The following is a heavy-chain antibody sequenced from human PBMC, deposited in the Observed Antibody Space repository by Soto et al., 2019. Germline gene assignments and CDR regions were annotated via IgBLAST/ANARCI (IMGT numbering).Heavy chain of an antibody. CDR1: GFTFSSYA. CDR3: AREYFFDSSGNPPH. D-gene: IGHD3-22*01. Sequence: QVQLVESGGGVVQPGRSLRLSCAASGFTFSSYAMHWVRQAPGKGLEWVAVISSDGTIKYYADSVKGRLTISRDNSKNTLYLQMNSLRVEDTAVYYCAREYFFDSSGNPPHWGQGTLVTVSS. J-gene: IGHJ1*01. V-gene: IGHV3-30-3*01. CDR2: ISSDGTIK.